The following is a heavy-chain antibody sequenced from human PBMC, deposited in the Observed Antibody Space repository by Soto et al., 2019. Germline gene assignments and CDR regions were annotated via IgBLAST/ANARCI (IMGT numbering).Heavy chain of an antibody. CDR2: INADYGNT. Sequence: AQLVQSGAEVKKPGASVKVSCKASGYTFYSHSISWVRQAPGQGLEWMGRINADYGNTQYAQKFRGRVTMTTDTSTTTVYMELTNLRSDDTAVYYCARCIQGDYYYGMDVWGRGTTVTVSS. CDR3: ARCIQGDYYYGMDV. CDR1: GYTFYSHS. J-gene: IGHJ6*02. V-gene: IGHV1-18*01. D-gene: IGHD5-18*01.